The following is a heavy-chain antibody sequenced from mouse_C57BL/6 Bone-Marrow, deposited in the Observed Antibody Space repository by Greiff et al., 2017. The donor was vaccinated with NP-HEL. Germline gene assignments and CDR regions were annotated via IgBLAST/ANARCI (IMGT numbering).Heavy chain of an antibody. V-gene: IGHV1-26*01. D-gene: IGHD1-1*01. CDR2: INPNNGGT. J-gene: IGHJ2*01. Sequence: EVQLQQSGPELVKPGASVKISCKASGYTFTDYYMNWVKQSHGKSLEWIGDINPNNGGTSYNQKFKGKATLTVDKSSSTAYMELRSLTSEDSAVYYCARNYYGSSYPYFGGQGTTLTVSS. CDR3: ARNYYGSSYPYF. CDR1: GYTFTDYY.